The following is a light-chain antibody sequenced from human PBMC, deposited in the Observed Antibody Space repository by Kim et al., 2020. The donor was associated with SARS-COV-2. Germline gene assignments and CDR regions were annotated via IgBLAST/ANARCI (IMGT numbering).Light chain of an antibody. Sequence: EIVLTQSPGTLSLSPGERATVSCRASHTVTTTTLGRFQQKPGQAPRIPIYGVSRRHTGISNRYTGSVSEIYFTLTITSLEPEDISMYYCHHYGSSSDSFWRESKLDI. CDR3: HHYGSSSDS. V-gene: IGKV3-20*01. CDR1: HTVTTTT. J-gene: IGKJ2*01. CDR2: GVS.